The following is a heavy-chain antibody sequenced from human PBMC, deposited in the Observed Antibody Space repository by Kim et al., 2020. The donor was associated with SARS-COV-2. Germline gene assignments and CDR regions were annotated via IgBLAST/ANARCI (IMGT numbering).Heavy chain of an antibody. D-gene: IGHD2-15*01. CDR1: GFTFNTYA. J-gene: IGHJ4*01. Sequence: GGSLRLSCAASGFTFNTYAMSWVRQAPGKGLEWVSVIWASGGSTYYADSVKGRFTISRDTSKNTLYLQMNSLRVEDTAVYYCAKSVVASGGWRGGDYWG. CDR2: IWASGGST. CDR3: AKSVVASGGWRGGDY. V-gene: IGHV3-23*01.